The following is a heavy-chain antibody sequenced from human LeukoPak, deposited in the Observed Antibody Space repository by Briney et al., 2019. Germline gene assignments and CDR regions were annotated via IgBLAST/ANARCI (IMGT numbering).Heavy chain of an antibody. D-gene: IGHD3-3*01. CDR3: AKDPGLGVVIIAYYFDY. Sequence: PGGSLRLSCAASGFTFSSYAMSWVRQAPGKGLEWVSAISGSGGSTYYADSVKGRFTISRDNSKNTLYLQMNSLRAEDTAVYYCAKDPGLGVVIIAYYFDYWGQGTLVTVSS. CDR1: GFTFSSYA. V-gene: IGHV3-23*01. CDR2: ISGSGGST. J-gene: IGHJ4*02.